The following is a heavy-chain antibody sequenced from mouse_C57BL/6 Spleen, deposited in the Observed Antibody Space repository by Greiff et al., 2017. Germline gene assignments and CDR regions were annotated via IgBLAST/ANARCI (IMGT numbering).Heavy chain of an antibody. V-gene: IGHV1-81*01. CDR1: GYTFTSYG. J-gene: IGHJ4*01. D-gene: IGHD1-1*01. CDR2: INPRSGNT. CDR3: ARCGYYDCSQPWAMDY. Sequence: VQLQQSGAELARPGASVKLSCKASGYTFTSYGISWVKQRTGQGLEWIGEINPRSGNTYYNEKVKGKATLTADKSSSTAYMELRSLTSEDSAVYFCARCGYYDCSQPWAMDYWGQGTSVTVSS.